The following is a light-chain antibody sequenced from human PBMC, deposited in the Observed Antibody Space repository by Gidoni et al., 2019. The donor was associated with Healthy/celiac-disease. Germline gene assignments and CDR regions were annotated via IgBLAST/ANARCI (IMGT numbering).Light chain of an antibody. CDR1: SSDVGGYNY. CDR2: EVS. Sequence: QSALTPPPSASGSPGQSVTISCTGTSSDVGGYNYVSWYQQHTGKAPKLMIYEVSKRPSGVPDRFSGSKSGNTASLTVSGLQAEDEADYYCSSYAGSNNFVFGTGTKVTVL. CDR3: SSYAGSNNFV. J-gene: IGLJ1*01. V-gene: IGLV2-8*01.